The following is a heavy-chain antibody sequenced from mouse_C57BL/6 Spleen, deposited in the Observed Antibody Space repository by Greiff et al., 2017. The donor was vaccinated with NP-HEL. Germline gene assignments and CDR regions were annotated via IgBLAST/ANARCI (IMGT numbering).Heavy chain of an antibody. CDR3: ARFYCNDEGYWYFDV. V-gene: IGHV1-69*01. J-gene: IGHJ1*03. CDR2: IDPSDSYT. D-gene: IGHD2-12*01. Sequence: VQLQQSGAELVMPGASVKLSCKASGYTFTSYWMHWVKQRPGQGLEWIGEIDPSDSYTNYNQKFKGKSTLTVDKSSSTAYMKLSRLTSEDSAVYYCARFYCNDEGYWYFDVWGTGTTVTVSS. CDR1: GYTFTSYW.